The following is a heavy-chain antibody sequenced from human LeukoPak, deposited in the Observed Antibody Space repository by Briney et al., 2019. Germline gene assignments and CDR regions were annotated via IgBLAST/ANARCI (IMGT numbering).Heavy chain of an antibody. V-gene: IGHV3-30*18. Sequence: PGGSLRLSCAASGFTFSNYGMHWVRQAPGKGLEWVSVISFVGSAKYYADSVKGRFTISRDNSKNTLYLQMTSLRAEDTAVYYCAKDRVTAAGYYFDYWGQGTLVTVSS. J-gene: IGHJ4*02. CDR2: ISFVGSAK. CDR3: AKDRVTAAGYYFDY. D-gene: IGHD6-13*01. CDR1: GFTFSNYG.